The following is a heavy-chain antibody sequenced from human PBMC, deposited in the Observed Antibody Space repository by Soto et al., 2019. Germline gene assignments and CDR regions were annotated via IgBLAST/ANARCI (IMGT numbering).Heavy chain of an antibody. CDR1: GGPISSGDYD. J-gene: IGHJ4*02. V-gene: IGHV4-30-2*01. CDR2: IYHSGST. Sequence: TLYLPCTVSGGPISSGDYDWSWIRQPPGKGLEWIGYIYHSGSTYYNPSLKSRVTISVDRSKNQLSLKLCSVTAADTAVYYCARVPDYWGQGTLVTVSS. CDR3: ARVPDY.